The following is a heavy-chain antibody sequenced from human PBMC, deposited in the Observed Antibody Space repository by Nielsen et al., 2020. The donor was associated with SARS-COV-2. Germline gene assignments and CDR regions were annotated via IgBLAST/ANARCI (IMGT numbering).Heavy chain of an antibody. J-gene: IGHJ4*02. CDR3: AKRSGYTSGWYGDY. V-gene: IGHV3-30*04. D-gene: IGHD6-19*01. CDR1: GFSFSTYA. Sequence: GESLKISCAASGFSFSTYAIHWVRQAPGKGLEWVAVISYDGSNKYYADSVKGRFTISRDNSKNTLYLQMNSLRAEDTAVYYCAKRSGYTSGWYGDYWGQGTLVTVSS. CDR2: ISYDGSNK.